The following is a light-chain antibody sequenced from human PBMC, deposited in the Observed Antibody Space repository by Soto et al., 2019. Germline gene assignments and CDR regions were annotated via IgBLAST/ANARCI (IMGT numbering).Light chain of an antibody. CDR2: GAS. V-gene: IGKV3D-15*01. J-gene: IGKJ1*01. CDR1: QSVSTN. Sequence: EIVMTQSPVTLSVSPGERATLSCRASQSVSTNLVWYQQKPGQTPRLLIYGASIRATGIPARFTGSGSGTEFTLTISSLQSEDFAVYYCQQYNNWPWTFGQGTKVEIK. CDR3: QQYNNWPWT.